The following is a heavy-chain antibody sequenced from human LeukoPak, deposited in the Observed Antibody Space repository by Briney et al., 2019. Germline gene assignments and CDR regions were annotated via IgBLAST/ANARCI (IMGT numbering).Heavy chain of an antibody. CDR1: GFTFRSYS. Sequence: PLGSLRLSCAASGFTFRSYSMNWVRQAPGKGLEWVSSISSSSSYIYYADSVKGRFSISRDNAKTSLYLQMNSLRAEDTAVYYCARDIVVVPAAIGFDYWGQGTLVTVSS. CDR3: ARDIVVVPAAIGFDY. D-gene: IGHD2-2*01. CDR2: ISSSSSYI. J-gene: IGHJ4*02. V-gene: IGHV3-21*01.